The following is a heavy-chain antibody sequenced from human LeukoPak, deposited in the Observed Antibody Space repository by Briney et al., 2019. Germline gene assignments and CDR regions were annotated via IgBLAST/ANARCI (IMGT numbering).Heavy chain of an antibody. CDR3: ARSGYGDYALSVAFDI. Sequence: GGSLRLSCAASGFTFSSYEMNWVRQAPGKGLEWVSYISSSGSTIHYADSVKGRFTISRDNAKNSLYLQMNSLRAEDTAVYYCARSGYGDYALSVAFDIWGQGTMVTVSS. CDR2: ISSSGSTI. CDR1: GFTFSSYE. D-gene: IGHD4-17*01. V-gene: IGHV3-48*03. J-gene: IGHJ3*02.